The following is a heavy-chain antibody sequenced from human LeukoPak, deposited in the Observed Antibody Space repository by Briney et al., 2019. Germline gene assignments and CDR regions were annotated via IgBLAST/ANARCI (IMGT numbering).Heavy chain of an antibody. Sequence: GASVKVSCKASGYSFTDNYIHWVRQAPGQGLEWMGWINPNSGGTKYGQKFQGRVTMTRDTSISTAYMELGRAGSDDTAVCFCARAETTNLILTYFYYWGQGTLVTVSS. D-gene: IGHD3-9*01. CDR1: GYSFTDNY. CDR3: ARAETTNLILTYFYY. J-gene: IGHJ4*02. CDR2: INPNSGGT. V-gene: IGHV1-2*02.